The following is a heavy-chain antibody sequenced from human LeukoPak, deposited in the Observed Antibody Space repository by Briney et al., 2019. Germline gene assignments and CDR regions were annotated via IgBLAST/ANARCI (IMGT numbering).Heavy chain of an antibody. V-gene: IGHV4-4*07. CDR1: GGSISSYY. CDR3: ARAQRWLPFTY. J-gene: IGHJ4*02. CDR2: INPSGST. D-gene: IGHD6-19*01. Sequence: SETLSLTCTVSGGSISSYYWTWIRQPAGKGLEWIGRINPSGSTDYNPSLKSRVTISVDTSKNQFSLKLTSVTAADTAVYYCARAQRWLPFTYWGQGTLVTVSS.